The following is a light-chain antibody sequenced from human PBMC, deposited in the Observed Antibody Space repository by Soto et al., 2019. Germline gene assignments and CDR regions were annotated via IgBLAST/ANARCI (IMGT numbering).Light chain of an antibody. Sequence: EIVLTQSPGTLSLSPGERATLSCRASQSVSSSYLAWYQQKPGQAPRLLIYGASSRATGIPDRFSGSGSGTGFTLTISRLEPADFAVYYCQQYGSSPVTFGPGTKVDIK. CDR1: QSVSSSY. V-gene: IGKV3-20*01. CDR2: GAS. CDR3: QQYGSSPVT. J-gene: IGKJ3*01.